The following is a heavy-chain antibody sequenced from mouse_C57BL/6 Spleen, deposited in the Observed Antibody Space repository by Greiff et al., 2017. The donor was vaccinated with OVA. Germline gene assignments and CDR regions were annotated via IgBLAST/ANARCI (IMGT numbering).Heavy chain of an antibody. Sequence: VQLQQSGAELVRPGTSVKVSCKASGYAFTNYLIEWVKQRPGQGLEWIGVINPGSGGTNYNEKFKGKATLTADKSSSTAYMQLSSLTSEDSAVYFCARSLYDYDKFAYWGQGTLVTVSA. CDR1: GYAFTNYL. V-gene: IGHV1-54*01. D-gene: IGHD2-4*01. J-gene: IGHJ3*01. CDR2: INPGSGGT. CDR3: ARSLYDYDKFAY.